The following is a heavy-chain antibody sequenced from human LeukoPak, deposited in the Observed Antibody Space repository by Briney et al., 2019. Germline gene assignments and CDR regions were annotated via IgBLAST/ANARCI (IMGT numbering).Heavy chain of an antibody. D-gene: IGHD1-1*01. CDR3: ARDRGYAMDV. CDR1: GLSISDQY. V-gene: IGHV3-53*01. Sequence: PGGSLRLSCAASGLSISDQYMSWVRQAPGKGLEWVSIIQGGGNIYYADSVKGRITVSRDNSKNTVYLQTNSLRAEDTAVYYCARDRGYAMDVWGQGTTVTVSS. CDR2: IQGGGNI. J-gene: IGHJ6*02.